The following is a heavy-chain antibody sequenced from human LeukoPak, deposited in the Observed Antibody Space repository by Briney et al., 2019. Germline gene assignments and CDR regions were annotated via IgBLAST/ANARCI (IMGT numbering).Heavy chain of an antibody. Sequence: GGSLRLSCVVSGFSFSDSYMTWIRQTPGKGLEWLAYISVSSSDIYYADAEKGRFTISRDNAKNSLFLQMNGLRPEDTALYYCATDPRLLIYWGHGTLVTVSS. CDR3: ATDPRLLIY. J-gene: IGHJ4*01. CDR1: GFSFSDSY. CDR2: ISVSSSDI. V-gene: IGHV3-11*01. D-gene: IGHD2-21*01.